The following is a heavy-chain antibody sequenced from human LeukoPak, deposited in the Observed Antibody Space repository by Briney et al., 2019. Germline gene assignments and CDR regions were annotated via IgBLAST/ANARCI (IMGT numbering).Heavy chain of an antibody. J-gene: IGHJ4*02. CDR1: GGSFSGYY. V-gene: IGHV4-34*01. CDR2: INHSGST. D-gene: IGHD5-18*01. CDR3: ARHRKYSYGSLSVFDY. Sequence: SSETLSLTCAVYGGSFSGYYWSWIRQPPGKGLEWIGEINHSGSTNYNPSLKSRVTISVDTSKNQFSLKLSSVTAADTAVYYCARHRKYSYGSLSVFDYWGQGTLVTVSS.